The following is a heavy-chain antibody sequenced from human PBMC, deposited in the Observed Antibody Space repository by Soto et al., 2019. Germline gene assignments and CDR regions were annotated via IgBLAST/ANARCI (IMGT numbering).Heavy chain of an antibody. V-gene: IGHV4-59*01. CDR3: ARRLYNWNHHDAFDI. Sequence: PSETLSLTCTVSGGSISSYYWSWIRQPPGEGLEWIGYIYYSGSTNYNPSLKSRVTISVDTSKNQFSLKLSSVTAADTAVYYCARRLYNWNHHDAFDIWGQGTMVTVSS. D-gene: IGHD1-20*01. CDR2: IYYSGST. CDR1: GGSISSYY. J-gene: IGHJ3*02.